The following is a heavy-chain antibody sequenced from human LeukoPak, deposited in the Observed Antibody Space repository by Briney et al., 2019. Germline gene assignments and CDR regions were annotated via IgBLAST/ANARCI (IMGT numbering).Heavy chain of an antibody. CDR1: GFFFNTYG. Sequence: PGGSLRLSCATSGFFFNTYGMHWVRQAPGKGLEWVAVIWYDGSNREYVDSVKGRFTISRDNSKNTLYLQLNRLRAEDTAVYYCVRRGAGDTLDIWGQGTMVTVSS. CDR3: VRRGAGDTLDI. V-gene: IGHV3-33*01. J-gene: IGHJ3*02. D-gene: IGHD6-13*01. CDR2: IWYDGSNR.